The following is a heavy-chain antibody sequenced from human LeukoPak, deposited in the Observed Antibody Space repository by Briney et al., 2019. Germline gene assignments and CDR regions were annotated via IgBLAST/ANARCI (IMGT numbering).Heavy chain of an antibody. V-gene: IGHV4-39*07. Sequence: PSETLSLTCTVSGGSISSSSYSWGWIRQPRGKGLEWIGSIYYSGSTYYNPSLKSRVTISVDTSKTQFSLKLSSVAAADTAVYYWARDRNYYDTSGYYDNWFDPWGQGTLVTVSS. D-gene: IGHD3-22*01. J-gene: IGHJ5*02. CDR1: GGSISSSSYS. CDR2: IYYSGST. CDR3: ARDRNYYDTSGYYDNWFDP.